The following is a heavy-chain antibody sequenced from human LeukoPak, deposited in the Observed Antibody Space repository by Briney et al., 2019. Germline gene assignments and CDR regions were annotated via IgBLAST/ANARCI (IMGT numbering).Heavy chain of an antibody. CDR1: GFTFSSYW. CDR3: ARDGSGWLEYYYYGMDV. D-gene: IGHD6-19*01. CDR2: ISSSSSYI. J-gene: IGHJ6*02. V-gene: IGHV3-21*01. Sequence: GGSLRLSCAASGFTFSSYWMSWVRQAPGKGLEGVSSISSSSSYIYYADSVKGRFTISRDNAKNSLYLQMNSLRAEDTAVYYCARDGSGWLEYYYYGMDVWGQGTTVTVSS.